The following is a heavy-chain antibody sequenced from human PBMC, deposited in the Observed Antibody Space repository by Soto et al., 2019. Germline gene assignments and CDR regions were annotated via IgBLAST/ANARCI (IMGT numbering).Heavy chain of an antibody. CDR1: GVSLSRYI. CDR3: IYHYDSSGFYYVDS. D-gene: IGHD3-22*01. Sequence: GASVKVSFKASGVSLSRYIINWLRQAPGQGFEWMGGIIPLFGSANHAQKLQGRVIITADVSTNTVYMEMSSLRFEDTAIYYCIYHYDSSGFYYVDSWGQGTQVTVSS. J-gene: IGHJ4*02. V-gene: IGHV1-69*13. CDR2: IIPLFGSA.